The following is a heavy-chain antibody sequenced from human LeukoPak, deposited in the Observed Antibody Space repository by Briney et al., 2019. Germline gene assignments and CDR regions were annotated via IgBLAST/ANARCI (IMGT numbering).Heavy chain of an antibody. Sequence: SETLSLTCTVSGGSISSYYWSWLRQPPGKGLEWIGYIYYSGSTNYNPSLKSRVTISVDTSKNQFSLKLSSVTAADTAVYYCAREYSSSSYDYWGQGTLVTVSS. D-gene: IGHD6-6*01. CDR2: IYYSGST. CDR3: AREYSSSSYDY. V-gene: IGHV4-59*01. CDR1: GGSISSYY. J-gene: IGHJ4*02.